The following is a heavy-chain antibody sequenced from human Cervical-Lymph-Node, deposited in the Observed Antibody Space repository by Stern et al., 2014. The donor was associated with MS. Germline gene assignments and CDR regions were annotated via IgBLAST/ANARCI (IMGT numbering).Heavy chain of an antibody. V-gene: IGHV4-59*01. CDR1: GGSISSYY. Sequence: QLQLQESGPGLVKPSETLSLTCTVSGGSISSYYWSWIRQAPGKGLEWIAYIYYSGHTDYNPSLQGRVTVSVDTSKNQVSLRLSSVTAADTAVYYCVRGFSSSWYGGRFFNYWGQGTLVTVSS. D-gene: IGHD6-13*01. CDR3: VRGFSSSWYGGRFFNY. J-gene: IGHJ4*02. CDR2: IYYSGHT.